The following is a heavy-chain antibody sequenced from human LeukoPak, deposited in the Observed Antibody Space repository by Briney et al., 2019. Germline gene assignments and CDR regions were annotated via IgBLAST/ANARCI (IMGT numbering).Heavy chain of an antibody. V-gene: IGHV1-46*01. J-gene: IGHJ4*02. D-gene: IGHD5-18*01. Sequence: ASVRVSSNASGYTFTSYYMHWVRQAPGQGLEWMGIINPSGGSTSYAQKFQGRVTMTRDTSTSTVYMELSSLRSEDTAVYYCARGYSYGYIDYWGQGTLVTVSS. CDR1: GYTFTSYY. CDR2: INPSGGST. CDR3: ARGYSYGYIDY.